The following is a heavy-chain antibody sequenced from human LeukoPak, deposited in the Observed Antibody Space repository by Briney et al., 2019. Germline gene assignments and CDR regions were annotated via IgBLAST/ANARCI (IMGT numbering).Heavy chain of an antibody. Sequence: SETLSPTCTVSGGSISSYYWSWIRQPPGKGLEWIGYIYTSGGTNYNPPLKSRVTISVATSKNQFSLQLSSVTAADTPVYYCARSPPVEYSSSSGFDYWGQGNLVTVSS. J-gene: IGHJ4*02. D-gene: IGHD6-6*01. V-gene: IGHV4-4*09. CDR2: IYTSGGT. CDR1: GGSISSYY. CDR3: ARSPPVEYSSSSGFDY.